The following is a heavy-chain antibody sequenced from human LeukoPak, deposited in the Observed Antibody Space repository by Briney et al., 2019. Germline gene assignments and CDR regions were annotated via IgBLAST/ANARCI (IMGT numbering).Heavy chain of an antibody. CDR3: ARDRYGYYDSSGYYYRDFDY. V-gene: IGHV1-69*04. Sequence: SVKVSCKASGGTFSSYAISWVRQAPGQGLEWMGRIIPILGIANYAQKFQGRVTITADKSTSTAYMELSGLRSEDTAVYYCARDRYGYYDSSGYYYRDFDYWGQGTLVTVSS. J-gene: IGHJ4*02. D-gene: IGHD3-22*01. CDR1: GGTFSSYA. CDR2: IIPILGIA.